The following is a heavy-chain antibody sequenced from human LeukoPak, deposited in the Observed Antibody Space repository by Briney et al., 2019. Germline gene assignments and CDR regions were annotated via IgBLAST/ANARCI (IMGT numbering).Heavy chain of an antibody. CDR3: ARDPMGYYYYYMDV. CDR1: GYTFTSYG. CDR2: ISAHNGNT. D-gene: IGHD5-24*01. Sequence: GASVKVSCKASGYTFTSYGISWVRQAPGQGLEWMGWISAHNGNTNYAQKLQGRVTMTTDTSTSTAYMELRSLRSDDTAVYYCARDPMGYYYYYMDVWGKGTTVTVSS. V-gene: IGHV1-18*01. J-gene: IGHJ6*03.